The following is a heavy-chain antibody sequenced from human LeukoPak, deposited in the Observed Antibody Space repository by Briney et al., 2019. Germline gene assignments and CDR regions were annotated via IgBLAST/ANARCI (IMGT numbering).Heavy chain of an antibody. Sequence: SETLSLTCAVSDDSFSSHYWTWIRQPPGKGLEWIGYISYIGSTNYNPSLKSRVTISIDTSKNQFSLKLTSVTAADTAVYYCARDLVTVTKGLDIWGQGTMVSVSS. CDR3: ARDLVTVTKGLDI. CDR1: DDSFSSHY. J-gene: IGHJ3*02. V-gene: IGHV4-59*11. D-gene: IGHD4-17*01. CDR2: ISYIGST.